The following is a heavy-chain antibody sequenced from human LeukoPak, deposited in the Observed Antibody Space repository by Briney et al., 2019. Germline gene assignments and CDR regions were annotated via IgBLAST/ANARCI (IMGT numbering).Heavy chain of an antibody. J-gene: IGHJ6*02. CDR3: ARETRYCSGGSCYSGMDV. CDR1: DGSISSSSYY. CDR2: IYYSGST. V-gene: IGHV4-39*07. Sequence: SETLSLTCTVSDGSISSSSYYWGWIRQPPGKGLEWIGSIYYSGSTYYTPSLKSRVTISVDRSKNQFSLKLSSVTAADTAVYYCARETRYCSGGSCYSGMDVWGQGATVTVSS. D-gene: IGHD2-15*01.